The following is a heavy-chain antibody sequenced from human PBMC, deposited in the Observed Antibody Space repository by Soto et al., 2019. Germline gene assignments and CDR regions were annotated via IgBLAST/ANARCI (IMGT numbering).Heavy chain of an antibody. Sequence: PGESLKISCMGSGYSFNSYWIGWVRQMPGKGLEWMGIIYPGDFDTRYSPSFQGHVTMSVDKSINTAYLQWCSLETSDTAMYYCARLLGYSYGHQEFFDYWGQGTPVTVSS. J-gene: IGHJ4*02. V-gene: IGHV5-51*01. CDR3: ARLLGYSYGHQEFFDY. D-gene: IGHD5-18*01. CDR2: IYPGDFDT. CDR1: GYSFNSYW.